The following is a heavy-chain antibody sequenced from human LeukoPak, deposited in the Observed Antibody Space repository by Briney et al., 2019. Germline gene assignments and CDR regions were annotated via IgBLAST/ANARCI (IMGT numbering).Heavy chain of an antibody. J-gene: IGHJ6*02. CDR2: IIPIFGTA. CDR1: GGTFSSYA. Sequence: GASVKVSCKASGGTFSSYAISWVRQAPGQGLEWMGGIIPIFGTANYAQKFQGRVTITADESTSTAYMELSSLRSEDTAVYYCASWPRQDWYGVRYYGMDVRGQGTTVTVSS. D-gene: IGHD3-10*01. V-gene: IGHV1-69*13. CDR3: ASWPRQDWYGVRYYGMDV.